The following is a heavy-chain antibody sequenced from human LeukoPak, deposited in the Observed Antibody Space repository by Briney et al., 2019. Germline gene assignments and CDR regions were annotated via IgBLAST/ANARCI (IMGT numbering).Heavy chain of an antibody. D-gene: IGHD2-2*01. V-gene: IGHV1-2*02. Sequence: APVKVSCKASGYTFTGYYMHWVRQAPGQGLEWMGWINPNSGGTNYAQKFQGRVTMTRDTSISTAYMELSRLRSDDTAVYYCARHGGVVVPAANWFDPWGQGTLVTVSS. CDR2: INPNSGGT. CDR1: GYTFTGYY. J-gene: IGHJ5*02. CDR3: ARHGGVVVPAANWFDP.